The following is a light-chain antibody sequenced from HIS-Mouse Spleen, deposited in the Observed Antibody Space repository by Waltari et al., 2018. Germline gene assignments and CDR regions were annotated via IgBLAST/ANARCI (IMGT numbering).Light chain of an antibody. V-gene: IGLV2-11*01. J-gene: IGLJ2*01. CDR1: SSDVGGYNY. Sequence: QSALTQPRSVSGSPGQSVTISCTGTSSDVGGYNYVSWYQQHPGKAPKLMIYDVSKRPSGVPGRFSGSKSGNPASLTISGLQAEDEADYYCCSYAGSVVFGGGTKLTVL. CDR3: CSYAGSVV. CDR2: DVS.